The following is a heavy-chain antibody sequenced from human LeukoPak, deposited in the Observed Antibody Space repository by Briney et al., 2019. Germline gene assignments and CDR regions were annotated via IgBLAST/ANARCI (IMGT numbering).Heavy chain of an antibody. D-gene: IGHD6-19*01. CDR2: IKKDGSEE. CDR3: AGGSGWLIDY. CDR1: GFTFSCYW. V-gene: IGHV3-7*04. J-gene: IGHJ4*02. Sequence: PGGSLRLSCAASGFTFSCYWMNWVRQAPGKGLEWVANIKKDGSEENYVDSVKGRFTISRDNAKNTLYLQMNSLRAEDTAVYYCAGGSGWLIDYWGQGTLVTVSS.